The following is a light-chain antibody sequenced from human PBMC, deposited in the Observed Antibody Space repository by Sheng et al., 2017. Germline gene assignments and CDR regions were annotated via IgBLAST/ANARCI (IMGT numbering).Light chain of an antibody. CDR3: QQYGSSPWA. J-gene: IGKJ1*01. CDR2: RAS. V-gene: IGKV3-20*01. CDR1: QNVKDNR. Sequence: IVLTQSPGTLSLSPGERATLFCRASQNVKDNRLAWFYQKPGQAPSLLIHRASSRATGIPDRFSGSGSGTDFTLTISRLEPEDFAVYYCQQYGSSPWAFGQGTKVEIK.